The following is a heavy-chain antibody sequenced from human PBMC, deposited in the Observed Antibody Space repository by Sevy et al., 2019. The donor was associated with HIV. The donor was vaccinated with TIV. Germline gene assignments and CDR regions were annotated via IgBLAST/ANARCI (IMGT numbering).Heavy chain of an antibody. J-gene: IGHJ3*02. CDR1: GGSINSDH. CDR2: VYYTGGT. Sequence: SETLSLTCTVSGGSINSDHWNWIRQPPGKGLEWIGYVYYTGGTNYNPSLKNRLTISVDRTKNQFSLKLTSVTAADTAVYYCARRNDFDIWGQGTMVTVSS. V-gene: IGHV4-59*08. CDR3: ARRNDFDI.